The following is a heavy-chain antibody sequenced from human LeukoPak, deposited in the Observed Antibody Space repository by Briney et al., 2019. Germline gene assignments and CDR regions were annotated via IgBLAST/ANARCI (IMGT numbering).Heavy chain of an antibody. D-gene: IGHD3-10*01. Sequence: ASVKVSCKASGGTFSSYAISWVRQAPGQGLEWMGWINPNSGGTNYAQKFQGRVTMTRDTSISTAYMELSRLRSDDTAVYYCARAVYYYGSGSFTYFDYWGQGTLVTVSS. CDR3: ARAVYYYGSGSFTYFDY. CDR1: GGTFSSYA. CDR2: INPNSGGT. J-gene: IGHJ4*02. V-gene: IGHV1-2*02.